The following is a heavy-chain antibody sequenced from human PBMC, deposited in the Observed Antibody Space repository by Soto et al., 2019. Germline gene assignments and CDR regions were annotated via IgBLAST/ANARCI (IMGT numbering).Heavy chain of an antibody. D-gene: IGHD3-22*01. CDR1: GYSFTSYW. Sequence: EVQLVQSGAEVKMPGESLKISCKGSGYSFTSYWIGWVRQMPGKGLEWMGTIFPDDSDTRYSPCFQGQVTISADKSIRTAYLQWNSLEASDTAMYYCAGGGVDSRSFDYCGQGTLVTFTS. CDR3: AGGGVDSRSFDY. CDR2: IFPDDSDT. V-gene: IGHV5-51*03. J-gene: IGHJ4*02.